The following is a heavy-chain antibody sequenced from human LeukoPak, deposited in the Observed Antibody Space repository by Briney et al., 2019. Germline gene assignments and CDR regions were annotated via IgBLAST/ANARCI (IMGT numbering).Heavy chain of an antibody. CDR3: ARDSYQDYYGRFDP. CDR1: GFIFSNHG. Sequence: GGSLRLSCAASGFIFSNHGMHWVRQAPGKSLEWVAVIWDDGNNKRYANSVNGRFTISRDNPENTLYLQMNGLTAEDTAMYYCARDSYQDYYGRFDPWGQGTLVIVSS. J-gene: IGHJ5*02. CDR2: IWDDGNNK. D-gene: IGHD3-10*01. V-gene: IGHV3-33*01.